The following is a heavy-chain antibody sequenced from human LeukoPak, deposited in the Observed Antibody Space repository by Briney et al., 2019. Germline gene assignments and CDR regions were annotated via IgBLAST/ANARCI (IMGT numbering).Heavy chain of an antibody. J-gene: IGHJ4*02. Sequence: GGSLRLSCAASGFTFSNYWMSWVRRAPGKGLEWVANIKQDGSETYYVDSVRGPFTISRDNAKNSLYLQMNSLRAEDTAIYYCARDFWGAYRVNFFDYWGPGNLGTVSS. CDR3: ARDFWGAYRVNFFDY. D-gene: IGHD3-3*01. CDR1: GFTFSNYW. CDR2: IKQDGSET. V-gene: IGHV3-7*01.